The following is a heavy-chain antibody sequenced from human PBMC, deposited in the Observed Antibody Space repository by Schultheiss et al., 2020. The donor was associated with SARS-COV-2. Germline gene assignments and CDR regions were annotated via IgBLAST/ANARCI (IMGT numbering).Heavy chain of an antibody. J-gene: IGHJ3*01. Sequence: GSLRLSCTASGFTFGDYAMNWVRQAPGKGLEWIGYIYYSGSTYYNPALRSRVAVSVDTSKNLFSLKLSSVTAADTAVYYCAGTQITHFGVLLIAFDLWGQGTMVTVSS. V-gene: IGHV4-59*04. CDR2: IYYSGST. CDR1: GFTFGDYA. D-gene: IGHD3-3*01. CDR3: AGTQITHFGVLLIAFDL.